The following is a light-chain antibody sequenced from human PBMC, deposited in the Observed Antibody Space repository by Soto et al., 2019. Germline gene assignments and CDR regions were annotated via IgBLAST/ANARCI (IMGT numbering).Light chain of an antibody. CDR3: MQATHWPIT. CDR2: KVS. CDR1: QSLVYSDGIAY. V-gene: IGKV2-30*01. Sequence: DLVLTQTPLSLPVTLGQPASISCRSNQSLVYSDGIAYFSWFQQRPGRSPRRLIYKVSNRDSGVPARFSGSGSGTDFALKISRVEADDVGVYYCMQATHWPITFGQGTRLEIK. J-gene: IGKJ5*01.